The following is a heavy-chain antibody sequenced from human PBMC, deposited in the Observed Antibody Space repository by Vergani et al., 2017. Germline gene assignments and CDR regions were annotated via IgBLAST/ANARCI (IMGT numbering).Heavy chain of an antibody. D-gene: IGHD3-9*01. V-gene: IGHV3-43*01. CDR1: GFTFDDYT. J-gene: IGHJ5*02. Sequence: EVQLVESGGVVVQPGGSLRLSCAASGFTFDDYTMHWVRQAPGKGLEWVSLISWDGGSTYYADSVKGRFTISRYNSKNSLYLQMNSLRTEDTALYYCAKPLLVYDILTAGFDPWGQGTLVTVSS. CDR3: AKPLLVYDILTAGFDP. CDR2: ISWDGGST.